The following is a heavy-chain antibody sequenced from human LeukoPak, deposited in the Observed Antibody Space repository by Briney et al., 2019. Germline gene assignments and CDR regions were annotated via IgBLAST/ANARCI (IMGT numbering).Heavy chain of an antibody. Sequence: ASVKVSCKASGYTFTGYYMHWVRQAPGQGLEWMGWINPNSGSTNYAQKFQGRVTMTRDTSISTAYMELSRLRSDDTAVYYCARGSRLYCSSTSCYGDAFDIWGQGTMVTVSS. CDR1: GYTFTGYY. J-gene: IGHJ3*02. V-gene: IGHV1-2*02. CDR2: INPNSGST. D-gene: IGHD2-2*01. CDR3: ARGSRLYCSSTSCYGDAFDI.